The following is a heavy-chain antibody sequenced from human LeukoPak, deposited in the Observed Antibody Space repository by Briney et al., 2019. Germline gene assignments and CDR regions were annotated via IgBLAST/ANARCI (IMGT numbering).Heavy chain of an antibody. Sequence: SETLPLTRLCSGGSNSNYYWSWIRQPRAKGLDWIGYIYYSGSTNYNPSLMRRVTISVITSKKQFSLKLTAVATAGTAVYDYARLLTMSRRLDVWGQGTTVTVSS. D-gene: IGHD3-10*02. CDR1: GGSNSNYY. CDR3: ARLLTMSRRLDV. V-gene: IGHV4-59*01. CDR2: IYYSGST. J-gene: IGHJ6*02.